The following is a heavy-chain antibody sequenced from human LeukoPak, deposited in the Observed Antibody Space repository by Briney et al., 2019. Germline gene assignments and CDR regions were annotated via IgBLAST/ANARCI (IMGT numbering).Heavy chain of an antibody. J-gene: IGHJ6*04. CDR3: ARHWSDGPHNV. CDR1: GGSFRGYY. V-gene: IGHV4-34*01. D-gene: IGHD3-3*01. Sequence: SETLSLTCAVYGGSFRGYYWTWIRQSPGKGLEWIGEMDDSGNSNYNPSLQSRVTISVDTSKNQFSLKLTSVTAADTAVYYCARHWSDGPHNVWGRGTMVTISS. CDR2: MDDSGNS.